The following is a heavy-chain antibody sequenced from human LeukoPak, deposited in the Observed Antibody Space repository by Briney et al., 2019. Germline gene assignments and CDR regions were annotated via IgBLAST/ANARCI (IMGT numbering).Heavy chain of an antibody. J-gene: IGHJ5*02. CDR3: ARSRCSSTSCRPLFDP. D-gene: IGHD2-2*01. Sequence: GGSLRLSCAASGFTFSSYSMNWVRQAPGKGLEWVSYISSSISTIYYADSVKGRFTISRDNAKNSLYLQMNSLRAEDAAVYYCARSRCSSTSCRPLFDPWGQGTLVSVSS. V-gene: IGHV3-48*04. CDR2: ISSSISTI. CDR1: GFTFSSYS.